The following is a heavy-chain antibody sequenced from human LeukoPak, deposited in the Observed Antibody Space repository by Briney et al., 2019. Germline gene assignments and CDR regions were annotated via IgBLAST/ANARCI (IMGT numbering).Heavy chain of an antibody. D-gene: IGHD2-15*01. Sequence: PGGSLRLSCAASGFTFSSYGMHWVRQAPGKGLEWVAVISYDGSNKYYADSVKGRFTISRDNSKNTLYLQMNSLRAEDTAVYYCAKDVVCSGGSCYIGSPYYYYGMDVWGQGTTVTVSS. J-gene: IGHJ6*02. V-gene: IGHV3-30*18. CDR2: ISYDGSNK. CDR3: AKDVVCSGGSCYIGSPYYYYGMDV. CDR1: GFTFSSYG.